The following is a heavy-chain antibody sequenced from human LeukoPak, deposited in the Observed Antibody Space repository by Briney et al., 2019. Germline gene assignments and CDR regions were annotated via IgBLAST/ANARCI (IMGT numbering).Heavy chain of an antibody. J-gene: IGHJ4*02. Sequence: GGSLRLSCAASGFTFSSYAMSWVRQAPGEGLEWVSAISGSGGSTYYADSAKGRFTISRDNSKNTLYLQMNSLRAEDTAVYHCAEESTVRYFDYWGQGTLVTVSS. V-gene: IGHV3-23*01. CDR2: ISGSGGST. CDR3: AEESTVRYFDY. CDR1: GFTFSSYA. D-gene: IGHD4-17*01.